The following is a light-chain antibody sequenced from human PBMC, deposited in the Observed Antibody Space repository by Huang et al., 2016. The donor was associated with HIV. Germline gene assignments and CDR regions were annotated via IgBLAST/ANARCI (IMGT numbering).Light chain of an antibody. CDR3: QQYYHNPLT. CDR1: QSLFFSSNNSSY. Sequence: DIVMTQSPDSLTVSLGERATINCRSSQSLFFSSNNSSYLSWYQKKPGQPPKVVLSWASARESGVPDRFSGSWSETHFTLTINGLQAEDVAVYYCQQYYHNPLTFGGGTKVEI. J-gene: IGKJ4*01. CDR2: WAS. V-gene: IGKV4-1*01.